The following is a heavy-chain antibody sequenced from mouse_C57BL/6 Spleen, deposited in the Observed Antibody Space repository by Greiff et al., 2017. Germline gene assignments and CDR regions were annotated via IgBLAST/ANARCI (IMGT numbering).Heavy chain of an antibody. J-gene: IGHJ4*01. CDR2: IRNKANGYTT. CDR3: ARYRVGPQNYARGN. CDR1: GFTFTDYY. V-gene: IGHV7-3*01. D-gene: IGHD4-1*01. Sequence: EVHLVESGGGLVQPGGSLSLSCAASGFTFTDYYMSWVRQPPGKALEWLGFIRNKANGYTTEYSASVKGRFTISRDNSQSILYLQVNALRAEDSATYYGARYRVGPQNYARGNWGNGPSVTVSS.